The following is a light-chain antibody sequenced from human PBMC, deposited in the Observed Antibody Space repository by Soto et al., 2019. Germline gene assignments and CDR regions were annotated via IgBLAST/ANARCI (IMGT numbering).Light chain of an antibody. CDR2: AAS. V-gene: IGKV1-39*01. CDR3: QQSSTTLRT. CDR1: QTIRSS. Sequence: DIQMTQSPSSLSASIGDRVTITCRASQTIRSSLNWYQQKPGKAPNLLIYAASSLQSGVPSRFSGSGSGTEFTLTISSLQAEDVGTYYCQQSSTTLRTFGQGTRVEIK. J-gene: IGKJ1*01.